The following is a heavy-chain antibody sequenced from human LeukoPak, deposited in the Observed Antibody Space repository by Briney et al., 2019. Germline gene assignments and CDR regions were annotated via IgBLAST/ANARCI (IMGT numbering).Heavy chain of an antibody. CDR2: MNPNNDNI. V-gene: IGHV1-8*03. CDR3: ARGHCSSTSCSSRYYYYMDV. D-gene: IGHD2-2*01. Sequence: ASVKVSCKASGYTFTNYDINWVRQVTGQGLEWMGWMNPNNDNIGYAQKFQSRVTITRNTSISTAYMELSSLRSEDTAVYYCARGHCSSTSCSSRYYYYMDVWGKGTTVTVSS. J-gene: IGHJ6*03. CDR1: GYTFTNYD.